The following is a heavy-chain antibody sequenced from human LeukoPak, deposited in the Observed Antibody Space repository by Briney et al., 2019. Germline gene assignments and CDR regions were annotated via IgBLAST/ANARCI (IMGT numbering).Heavy chain of an antibody. Sequence: SVKVSCKASGGTFSSYAISWVRQAPGQGLEWMGRIIPIFGIANYAQKLQGRVTITADKSTSTAYMELSSLRSEDTAVYYCARESYYGSGSYFDYWGQGTLVTVSS. CDR3: ARESYYGSGSYFDY. CDR1: GGTFSSYA. D-gene: IGHD3-10*01. CDR2: IIPIFGIA. V-gene: IGHV1-69*04. J-gene: IGHJ4*02.